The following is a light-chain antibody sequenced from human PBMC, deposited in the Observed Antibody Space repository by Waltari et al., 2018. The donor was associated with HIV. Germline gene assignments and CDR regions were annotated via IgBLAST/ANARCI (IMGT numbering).Light chain of an antibody. V-gene: IGKV3-20*01. Sequence: EIVLTQSPGTLSLSPGERATLSCRASQSVSSSYLAWYQQKRGQAPRLLIYGASSRATGIPDSVTGSGSGTDFTLTISRLEPEDFAVYYCQQYGTSRWTFGQGTKVEIK. CDR2: GAS. J-gene: IGKJ1*01. CDR1: QSVSSSY. CDR3: QQYGTSRWT.